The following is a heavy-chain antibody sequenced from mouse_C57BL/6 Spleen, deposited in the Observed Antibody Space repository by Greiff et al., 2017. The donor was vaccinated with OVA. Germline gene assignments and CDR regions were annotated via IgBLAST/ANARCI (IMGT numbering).Heavy chain of an antibody. Sequence: EVKLQESGGGLVKPGGSLKLSCAASGFTFSDYGMHWVRQAPEKGLEWVAYISSGSSTIYYADTVKGRFTISRDNAKNTLFLQMTSLRSEDTAMYYCARGGPYYSNSPYAMDYWGQGTSVTVSS. CDR3: ARGGPYYSNSPYAMDY. CDR1: GFTFSDYG. CDR2: ISSGSSTI. J-gene: IGHJ4*01. V-gene: IGHV5-17*01. D-gene: IGHD2-5*01.